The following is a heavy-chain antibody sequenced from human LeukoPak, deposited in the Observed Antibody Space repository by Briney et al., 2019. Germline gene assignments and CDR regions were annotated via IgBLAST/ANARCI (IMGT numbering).Heavy chain of an antibody. Sequence: LETLSLTCTVSGGSINNYYWSWIREPPGKGLEWIGYIYYSGSTNYNPSLKSRVTISVDTSKNQFSLKLNSVTAADTAVYYCARDRITMVRGALRYYGMDVWRQGTTVTVSS. V-gene: IGHV4-59*01. CDR1: GGSINNYY. CDR2: IYYSGST. CDR3: ARDRITMVRGALRYYGMDV. J-gene: IGHJ6*02. D-gene: IGHD3-10*01.